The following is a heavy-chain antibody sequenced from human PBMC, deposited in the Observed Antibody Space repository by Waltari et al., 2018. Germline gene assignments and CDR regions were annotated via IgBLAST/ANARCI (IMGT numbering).Heavy chain of an antibody. V-gene: IGHV4-39*07. Sequence: QLQLQESGPGLVKPSETLSLTCTVSGGSISSSSYYWGWIRQPPGKGLEWIGSIYYSGSTYYNPSLKSRVTISVDTSKNQFSLKLSSVTAADTAVYYCARESLWFGELLDYYYYGMDVWGQGTTVTVSS. J-gene: IGHJ6*02. CDR2: IYYSGST. CDR3: ARESLWFGELLDYYYYGMDV. CDR1: GGSISSSSYY. D-gene: IGHD3-10*01.